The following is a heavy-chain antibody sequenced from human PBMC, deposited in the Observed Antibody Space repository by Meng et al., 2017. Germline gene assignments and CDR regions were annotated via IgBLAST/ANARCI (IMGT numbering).Heavy chain of an antibody. D-gene: IGHD1-1*01. Sequence: VQLVQYGDDVKMPGASVEISCRTSGYTFIRYYMHWVRHAPGPGLEWMGLINPSGDSTSYVQKCQGRVIMPWDKSTSIVYMEIRRPGSEATAVYYCAREFRGTSYFDYRGQGSLVTVSS. J-gene: IGHJ4*02. V-gene: IGHV1-46*01. CDR1: GYTFIRYY. CDR2: INPSGDST. CDR3: AREFRGTSYFDY.